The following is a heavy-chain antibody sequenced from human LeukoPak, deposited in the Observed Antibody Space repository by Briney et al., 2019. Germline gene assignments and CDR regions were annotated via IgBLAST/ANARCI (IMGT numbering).Heavy chain of an antibody. CDR2: INPNSGGT. J-gene: IGHJ6*02. D-gene: IGHD3-3*01. Sequence: GASVKVSCKASGYTFTGYYMHWVRQAPGQGLEWMGWINPNSGGTNYAQKFQGRVTMTRDTSISTAYMELSRLRSDDTAVYYCAREDYTHSLPKYYDFWSGYLDYYGMDVWGQGTTVTVSS. CDR1: GYTFTGYY. CDR3: AREDYTHSLPKYYDFWSGYLDYYGMDV. V-gene: IGHV1-2*02.